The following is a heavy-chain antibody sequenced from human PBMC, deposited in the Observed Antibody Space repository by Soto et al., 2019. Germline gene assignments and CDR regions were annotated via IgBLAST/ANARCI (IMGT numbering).Heavy chain of an antibody. D-gene: IGHD2-2*01. Sequence: QVQLQESGPGLVKPSETLSLTCTVSGDSISSFYWTWIRQPPGKGLEWVGYIFSSGSTNYNPSLKSPVTISVHPSETQFSLKLTSVTAADTAVYYCARVGYCSSTPCWPIGYFEYWGQGTLVTVSS. CDR2: IFSSGST. CDR3: ARVGYCSSTPCWPIGYFEY. J-gene: IGHJ4*02. V-gene: IGHV4-59*01. CDR1: GDSISSFY.